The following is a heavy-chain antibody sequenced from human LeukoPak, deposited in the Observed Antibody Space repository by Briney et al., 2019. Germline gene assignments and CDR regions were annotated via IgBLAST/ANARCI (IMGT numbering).Heavy chain of an antibody. CDR1: GFNFDDYA. Sequence: GRSLRLSCAASGFNFDDYAMHWVRQVPGKGLEWVSGISRNSASIGYADSVKGRFTISRDNAKNSLYLQMGSLRTEDSALYYCTNGSPYHTGLDVWGQGTSVTVS. D-gene: IGHD1-26*01. CDR3: TNGSPYHTGLDV. CDR2: ISRNSASI. J-gene: IGHJ6*02. V-gene: IGHV3-9*01.